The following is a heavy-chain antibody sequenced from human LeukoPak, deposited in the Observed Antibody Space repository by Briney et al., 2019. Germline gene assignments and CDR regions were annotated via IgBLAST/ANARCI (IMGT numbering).Heavy chain of an antibody. CDR1: GGTFSSYA. V-gene: IGHV1-69*13. Sequence: GASVKVSCKASGGTFSSYAISWVRQAPGQGLEWMGGIIPIFGTANYAQKFQGRVTITADESTSTAYMELSSLRSEDTAVYYCARPDSYYYGSGSYWLDYWGQGTLVTVSS. CDR2: IIPIFGTA. J-gene: IGHJ4*02. D-gene: IGHD3-10*01. CDR3: ARPDSYYYGSGSYWLDY.